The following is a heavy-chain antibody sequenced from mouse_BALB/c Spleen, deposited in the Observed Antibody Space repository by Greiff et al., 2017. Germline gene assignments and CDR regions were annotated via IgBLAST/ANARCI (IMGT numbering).Heavy chain of an antibody. CDR3: ARSLYYGNYVDYFDY. Sequence: VQLQQSGAELVRPGTSVKVSCKASGYAFTNYLIEWVKQRPGQGLEWIGVINPGSGGTNYNEKFKGKATLTADKSSSTAYMQLSSLTSDDSAVYFCARSLYYGNYVDYFDYWGQGTTLTVSS. CDR1: GYAFTNYL. V-gene: IGHV1-54*03. J-gene: IGHJ2*01. CDR2: INPGSGGT. D-gene: IGHD2-1*01.